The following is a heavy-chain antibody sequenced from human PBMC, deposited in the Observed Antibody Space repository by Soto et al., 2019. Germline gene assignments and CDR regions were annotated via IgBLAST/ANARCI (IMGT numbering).Heavy chain of an antibody. D-gene: IGHD3-10*01. V-gene: IGHV4-4*07. CDR1: GGSISSYY. J-gene: IGHJ3*02. Sequence: PSETLSLTCTVSGGSISSYYCSWIRQPAWKGLEWIGRIYTSGITNYNPSLKSRVTMSVDTSKNQFSLKLSSVTAADTAVYYCAIDLGSIYGSGSYPIKAFNAFDICGQGTMVTVSS. CDR2: IYTSGIT. CDR3: AIDLGSIYGSGSYPIKAFNAFDI.